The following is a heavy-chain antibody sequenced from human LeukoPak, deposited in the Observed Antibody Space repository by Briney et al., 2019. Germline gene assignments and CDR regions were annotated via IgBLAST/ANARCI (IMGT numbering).Heavy chain of an antibody. CDR2: IYHSGST. Sequence: PSQTLSLSCTVSGGSISSGGYYWSWIRQPPGKGLEWIGYIYHSGSTYYNPSLKSRVTISVDRSKNQFSLKLSSVTAADTAVYYCARDEAAGTHYYYYMDVWGKGTTVTVSS. V-gene: IGHV4-30-2*01. CDR1: GGSISSGGYY. CDR3: ARDEAAGTHYYYYMDV. D-gene: IGHD6-13*01. J-gene: IGHJ6*03.